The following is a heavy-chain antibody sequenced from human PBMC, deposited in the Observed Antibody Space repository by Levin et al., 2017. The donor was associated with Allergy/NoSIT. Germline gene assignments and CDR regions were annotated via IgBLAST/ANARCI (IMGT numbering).Heavy chain of an antibody. V-gene: IGHV3-20*04. J-gene: IGHJ4*02. D-gene: IGHD6-19*01. Sequence: GGSLRLSCAASGFTFDDYGMNWVRQAPGKGLEWVSRINWKGGRTGYADSVKGRFTISRDNAKNSLYLQMNSLRAEDTALYYCARDKGIAVAGGFDYWGQGTLVTVSS. CDR3: ARDKGIAVAGGFDY. CDR2: INWKGGRT. CDR1: GFTFDDYG.